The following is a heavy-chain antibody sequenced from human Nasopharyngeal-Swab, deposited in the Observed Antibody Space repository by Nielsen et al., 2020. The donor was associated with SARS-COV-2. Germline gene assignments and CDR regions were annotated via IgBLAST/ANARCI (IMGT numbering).Heavy chain of an antibody. J-gene: IGHJ4*02. CDR3: ARVRRDGYNLHFDY. V-gene: IGHV3-48*04. CDR2: ISSGSSTI. Sequence: WIRQPPGKGLEWVSYISSGSSTIYYADSVKGRFTISRDNAKNSLYLQMNSLRAEDTAVYYCARVRRDGYNLHFDYWGQGTLVTVSS. D-gene: IGHD5-24*01.